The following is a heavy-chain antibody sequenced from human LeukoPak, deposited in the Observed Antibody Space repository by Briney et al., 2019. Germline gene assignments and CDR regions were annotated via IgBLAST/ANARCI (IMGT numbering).Heavy chain of an antibody. CDR3: ARMYSGSYGGIDF. V-gene: IGHV4-4*07. CDR1: GGSFTSYY. J-gene: IGHJ4*02. D-gene: IGHD1-26*01. Sequence: SETLSLTCTVSGGSFTSYYWSWIRQPAGKGLEWIGRIYASGSTDYNPSRTNYNPSLKSRVTMSVDTSKNQFSLKLTSVTAADTAVYYCARMYSGSYGGIDFWGQGTLVTVSS. CDR2: IYASGSTDYNPSRT.